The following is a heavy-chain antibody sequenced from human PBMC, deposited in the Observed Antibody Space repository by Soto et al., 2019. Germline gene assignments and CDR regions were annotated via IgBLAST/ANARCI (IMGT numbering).Heavy chain of an antibody. CDR1: GGTLSNSA. CDR2: IIPVFNSS. J-gene: IGHJ4*02. Sequence: SVKVSCKASGGTLSNSAITWVRQAPGQRLEWMGGIIPVFNSSNFADNLQGRVKFSADESTSTAYMELGGLTSDDTAIYFCARVAYSLTTVPYYYFDICGQGTLVTVSS. V-gene: IGHV1-69*13. D-gene: IGHD4-4*01. CDR3: ARVAYSLTTVPYYYFDI.